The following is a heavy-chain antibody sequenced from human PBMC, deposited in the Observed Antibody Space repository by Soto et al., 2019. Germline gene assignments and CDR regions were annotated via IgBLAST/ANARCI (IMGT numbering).Heavy chain of an antibody. CDR1: GGRVSSNRCA. J-gene: IGHJ4*02. V-gene: IGHV6-1*01. Sequence: SQALSLTCAISGGRVSSNRCALEWVRQSPSRGLEWLGRTYYRSKWYNDYAVSVKSRITINPDTSKNQFSLQLNSVTPEDTAVYYGARDKEVAVAGTIDYWGQGTLVTVSS. CDR3: ARDKEVAVAGTIDY. D-gene: IGHD6-19*01. CDR2: TYYRSKWYN.